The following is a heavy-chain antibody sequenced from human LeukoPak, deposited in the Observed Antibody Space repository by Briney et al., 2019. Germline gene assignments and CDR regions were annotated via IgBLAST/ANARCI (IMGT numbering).Heavy chain of an antibody. J-gene: IGHJ6*02. V-gene: IGHV3-74*01. D-gene: IGHD2-15*01. CDR1: GFTFSSYW. CDR2: INTDGSST. Sequence: GGSLRLSCAASGFTFSSYWMHWVRQAPGKGLVWVSRINTDGSSTSYADSVKGRFTISRDNAKNTLYLQMNSLRAEDTAVYYCARDLGVVAAKFDYYYYGMDVWGQGTTVTVSS. CDR3: ARDLGVVAAKFDYYYYGMDV.